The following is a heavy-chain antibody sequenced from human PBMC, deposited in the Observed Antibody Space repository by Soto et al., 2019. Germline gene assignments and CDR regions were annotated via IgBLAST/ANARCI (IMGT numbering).Heavy chain of an antibody. CDR3: AKRSSSSTFDY. D-gene: IGHD6-6*01. Sequence: EVQQLESGGGLVQPGESLRLSCAASGFTFSSYAMSWVRQAPGKGLEWVSVISGSDDSTYYADSVKGRFTISRDNSENTLYLQMNSLRAEDTAVYYCAKRSSSSTFDYWGQGTLVTVSS. CDR2: ISGSDDST. CDR1: GFTFSSYA. V-gene: IGHV3-23*01. J-gene: IGHJ4*02.